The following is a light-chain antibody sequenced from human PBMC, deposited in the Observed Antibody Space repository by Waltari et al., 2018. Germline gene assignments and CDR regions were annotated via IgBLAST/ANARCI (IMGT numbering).Light chain of an antibody. CDR2: EVT. Sequence: QSAQTQPPSASGSPGQSVTISCTGTSNDIGGYFYVSWYQQHPGTAPNLMLYEVTNRPSAVPVRFSGSKSGNAASLTVSGLQAEDEAEYYCASYASYNTLVFGGGTKLTVL. J-gene: IGLJ2*01. CDR1: SNDIGGYFY. V-gene: IGLV2-8*01. CDR3: ASYASYNTLV.